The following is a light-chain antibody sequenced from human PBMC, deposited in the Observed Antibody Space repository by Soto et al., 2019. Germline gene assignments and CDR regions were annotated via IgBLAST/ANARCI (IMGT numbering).Light chain of an antibody. CDR3: QHYNSYSEA. V-gene: IGKV1-5*01. Sequence: DIHLTPSPPTLPASVGDRVAITCRASQSIDRWLAWYQQKPGKAPKSLIYHASSLETGVPSRFRGSGSEREFTLTISSLQPEDFATDYCQHYNSYSEAFGQGTKVDIK. CDR2: HAS. CDR1: QSIDRW. J-gene: IGKJ1*01.